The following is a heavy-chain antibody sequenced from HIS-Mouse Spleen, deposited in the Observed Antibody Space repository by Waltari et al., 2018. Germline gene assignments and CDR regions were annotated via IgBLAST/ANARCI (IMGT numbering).Heavy chain of an antibody. CDR2: IHPNSGGT. CDR1: GYTFTGYY. V-gene: IGHV1-2*02. CDR3: ARDRRGYSGYDYFDY. D-gene: IGHD5-12*01. Sequence: QVQLVQSGAEVKKPGASVKVSCKASGYTFTGYYMHWVRQAPGQGLEWMGWIHPNSGGTNDAQKFQGRVTMTRDTSISTAYMELSRLRSDDTAVYYCARDRRGYSGYDYFDYWGQGTLVTVSS. J-gene: IGHJ4*02.